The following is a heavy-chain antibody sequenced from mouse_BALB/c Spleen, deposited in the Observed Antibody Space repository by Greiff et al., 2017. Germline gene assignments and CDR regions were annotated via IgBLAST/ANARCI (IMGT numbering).Heavy chain of an antibody. Sequence: EVQGVESGGGLVKPGGSLKLSCAASGFAFSSYDMSWVRQTPEKRLEWVAYISSGGGSTYYPDTVKGRFTISRDNAKNTLYLQMSSLKSEDTAMYYCARQEGYYYGSSLYYYAMDYWGQGTSVTVSS. V-gene: IGHV5-12-1*01. CDR1: GFAFSSYD. D-gene: IGHD1-1*01. CDR3: ARQEGYYYGSSLYYYAMDY. CDR2: ISSGGGST. J-gene: IGHJ4*01.